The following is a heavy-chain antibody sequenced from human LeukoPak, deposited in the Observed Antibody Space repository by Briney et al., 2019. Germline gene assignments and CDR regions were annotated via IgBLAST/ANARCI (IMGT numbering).Heavy chain of an antibody. J-gene: IGHJ4*02. CDR2: ISGSGGST. Sequence: GGSLRLSCAASGFTFSSYAMSWIRQAPGKGLEWVSAISGSGGSTYYADSVKGRFTISRDNSKNTLYLQMNSLRAEDTAVYYCAKDLLQDSGSYYNFPNDYWGQGTLVTVSS. D-gene: IGHD3-10*01. CDR3: AKDLLQDSGSYYNFPNDY. V-gene: IGHV3-23*01. CDR1: GFTFSSYA.